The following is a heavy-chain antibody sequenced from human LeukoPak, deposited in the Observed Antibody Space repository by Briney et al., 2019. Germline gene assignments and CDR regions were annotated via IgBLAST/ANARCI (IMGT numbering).Heavy chain of an antibody. Sequence: PSETLSLTCAVYGGSFSGYYWSWIRQPPGKGLEWIGEINHSGSTNYNPSLKSRVTISVDTSKNQFSLKLSSVTAADTAVYYCARGYNNQSKYRRGFDPWGQGTLVTVSS. CDR3: ARGYNNQSKYRRGFDP. D-gene: IGHD3-10*01. CDR2: INHSGST. CDR1: GGSFSGYY. V-gene: IGHV4-34*01. J-gene: IGHJ5*02.